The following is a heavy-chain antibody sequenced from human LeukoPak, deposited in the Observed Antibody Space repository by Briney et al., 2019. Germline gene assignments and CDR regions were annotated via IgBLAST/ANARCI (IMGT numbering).Heavy chain of an antibody. V-gene: IGHV4-34*01. D-gene: IGHD5-18*01. Sequence: PSETLSLTCAVYGGSFSGYYWTWIRQPPGKGLEWIGEMSHGGVTNYNPSLMSRVTISLDTSKNQLSLKLTSVTAADTAVYYCARGLSGYSYAGVGYWGQGTLVTVSP. CDR2: MSHGGVT. J-gene: IGHJ4*02. CDR3: ARGLSGYSYAGVGY. CDR1: GGSFSGYY.